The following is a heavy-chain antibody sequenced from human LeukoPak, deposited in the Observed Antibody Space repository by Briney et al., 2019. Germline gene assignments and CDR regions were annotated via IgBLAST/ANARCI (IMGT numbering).Heavy chain of an antibody. CDR3: TTGRCSGGSCYSGCY. V-gene: IGHV3-15*01. J-gene: IGHJ4*02. CDR1: GCTFSNAW. D-gene: IGHD2-15*01. Sequence: GGSLRLSCAASGCTFSNAWMSWVRQAPGKGLEWVGRIKSKTDSGPTHYAAPGKSRFTISRDDSKNTLYLQMNSLKTEDTAVYYCTTGRCSGGSCYSGCYWGQGTLVTVSS. CDR2: IKSKTDSGPT.